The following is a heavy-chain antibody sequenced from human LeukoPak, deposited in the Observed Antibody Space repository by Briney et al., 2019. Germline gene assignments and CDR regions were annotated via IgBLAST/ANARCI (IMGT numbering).Heavy chain of an antibody. CDR2: ITGSGGST. CDR3: ARDLVGYDSSGYYYVSDY. V-gene: IGHV3-23*01. Sequence: SGGSLRLSCAASGFTFSSYAMTWVRQAPGKGLEWVSAITGSGGSTYHADSVKGRFTISRDNSKNTLYLQMNSLRAEDTAVYYCARDLVGYDSSGYYYVSDYWGQGTLVTVSS. D-gene: IGHD3-22*01. J-gene: IGHJ4*02. CDR1: GFTFSSYA.